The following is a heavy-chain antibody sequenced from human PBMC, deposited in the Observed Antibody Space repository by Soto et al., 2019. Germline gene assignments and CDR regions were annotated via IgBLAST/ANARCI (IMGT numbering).Heavy chain of an antibody. CDR1: GFTFSSYG. J-gene: IGHJ4*02. CDR3: AKEGPSDIVVVQAAYFDY. Sequence: HPGGSLRLSCAASGFTFSSYGMHWVRQAPGKGLEWVAVISYDGSNKYYADSVKGRFTISRDNSKNTLYLQMNSLRAEDTAVYYCAKEGPSDIVVVQAAYFDYWGQGTLVTVSS. CDR2: ISYDGSNK. D-gene: IGHD2-2*01. V-gene: IGHV3-30*18.